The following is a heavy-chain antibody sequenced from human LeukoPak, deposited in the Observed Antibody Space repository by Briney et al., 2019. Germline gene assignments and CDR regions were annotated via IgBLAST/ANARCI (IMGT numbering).Heavy chain of an antibody. CDR1: GFTFCSYA. J-gene: IGHJ3*02. D-gene: IGHD6-19*01. CDR2: ISYDGSNK. Sequence: PGGSLRLSCAASGFTFCSYAMHWVRQAPGKGLEWVAVISYDGSNKYYADSVKGRFTISRDNSKNTLYLQMNSLRAEDTAVYYCARVRRVVAGNDAFDIWGQGTMVTVSS. CDR3: ARVRRVVAGNDAFDI. V-gene: IGHV3-30*04.